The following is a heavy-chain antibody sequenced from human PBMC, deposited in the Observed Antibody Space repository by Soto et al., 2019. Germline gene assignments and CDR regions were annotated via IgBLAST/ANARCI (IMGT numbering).Heavy chain of an antibody. D-gene: IGHD3-10*01. J-gene: IGHJ6*02. CDR3: ARGDMVRGVRYYDYGMDV. Sequence: QVQLVESGGGVVQPGRSLRLSCAASGFTFSSYAMHWVRQAPGKGLEWVAVISYDGSNKYYADSVKGRFTISRDNSKNTLSLQMNSLRAEDTAVYYGARGDMVRGVRYYDYGMDVWGQGTTVTVSS. V-gene: IGHV3-30-3*01. CDR2: ISYDGSNK. CDR1: GFTFSSYA.